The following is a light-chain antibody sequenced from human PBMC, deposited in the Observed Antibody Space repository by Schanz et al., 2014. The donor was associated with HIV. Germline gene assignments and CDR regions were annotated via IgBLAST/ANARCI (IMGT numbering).Light chain of an antibody. CDR2: GAS. CDR3: QQYGSSPPIT. J-gene: IGKJ5*01. V-gene: IGKV3-20*01. CDR1: QSVDSSS. Sequence: EIVLTQSPGTLSLSPGERATLSCRASQSVDSSSLAWYQQKPGQAPRLLIYGASSRATGIPDRFSGSGFGTDFTLTINRVEPADFAVYYCQQYGSSPPITFGQGTRLEI.